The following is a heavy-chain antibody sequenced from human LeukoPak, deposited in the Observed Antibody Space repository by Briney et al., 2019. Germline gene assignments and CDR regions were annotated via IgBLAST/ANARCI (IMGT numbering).Heavy chain of an antibody. CDR2: INPNSGGT. CDR1: GYTFTCYY. V-gene: IGHV1-2*02. Sequence: ASVKVSCKASGYTFTCYYMHWVRQAPGQGLEWMGWINPNSGGTNYAQKFQGRVTMTRDTSISTAYMELSRLRSDDTAVYYCARFGYYDILTGYYTSGMDVWGQGTTVTVSS. J-gene: IGHJ6*02. D-gene: IGHD3-9*01. CDR3: ARFGYYDILTGYYTSGMDV.